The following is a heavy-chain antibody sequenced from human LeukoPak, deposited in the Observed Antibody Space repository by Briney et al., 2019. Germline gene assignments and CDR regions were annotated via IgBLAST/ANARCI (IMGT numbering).Heavy chain of an antibody. V-gene: IGHV4-34*01. J-gene: IGHJ6*03. CDR2: IDHSGST. CDR1: GGSFSGYY. D-gene: IGHD6-13*01. Sequence: SETLSLTCAVYGGSFSGYYWSWIRQPPGKGLEWIGEIDHSGSTNYNPSLKSRVTISVDTSKNQFSLKLSSVTAAGTAVYYCARHKHSSSWYPLYYYYYMDVWGKGTTVTISS. CDR3: ARHKHSSSWYPLYYYYYMDV.